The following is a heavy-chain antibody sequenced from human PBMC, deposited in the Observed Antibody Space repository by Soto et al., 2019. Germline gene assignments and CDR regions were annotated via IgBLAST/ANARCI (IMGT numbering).Heavy chain of an antibody. CDR1: GGSISSSNW. J-gene: IGHJ6*03. D-gene: IGHD2-21*02. V-gene: IGHV4-4*02. CDR3: ARDWKEVVVTTISSYYYMDV. Sequence: SETLSLTCAVSGGSISSSNWWSWVRQPPGKGLEWIGEIYHSGSTNYNPSLKSRVTISVDKSKNQFSLKLSSVTAADTAVYYCARDWKEVVVTTISSYYYMDVWGKGTTVTVSS. CDR2: IYHSGST.